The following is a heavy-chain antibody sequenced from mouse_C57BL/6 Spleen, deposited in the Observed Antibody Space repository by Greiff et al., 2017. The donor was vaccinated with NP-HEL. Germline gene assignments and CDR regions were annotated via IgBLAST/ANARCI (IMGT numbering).Heavy chain of an antibody. V-gene: IGHV5-6*01. J-gene: IGHJ2*01. D-gene: IGHD1-1*01. CDR2: ISSGGSYT. CDR1: GFTFSSYG. Sequence: EVKLMESGGDLVKPGGSLKLSCAASGFTFSSYGMSWVRQTPDKRLEWVATISSGGSYTYYPDSVKGRFTISRDNAKNTLYLQMSSLKSEDTAMYYCARQSDYGSSYVDYWGQGTTLTVSS. CDR3: ARQSDYGSSYVDY.